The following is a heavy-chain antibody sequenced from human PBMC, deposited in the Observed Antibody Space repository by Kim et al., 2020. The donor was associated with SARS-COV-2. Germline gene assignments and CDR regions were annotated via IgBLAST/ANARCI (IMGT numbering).Heavy chain of an antibody. CDR2: INHSGST. D-gene: IGHD3-22*01. Sequence: SQTLSLTCAVYGGSFSGYYWSWIRQPPGKGLEWIGEINHSGSTNYNPSLKSRVTISVDTSKNQFSLKLSSVTAADTAVYYCARAQAGLRLPYYYYYYGMDVRGQGTTVTVSS. V-gene: IGHV4-34*01. J-gene: IGHJ6*02. CDR3: ARAQAGLRLPYYYYYYGMDV. CDR1: GGSFSGYY.